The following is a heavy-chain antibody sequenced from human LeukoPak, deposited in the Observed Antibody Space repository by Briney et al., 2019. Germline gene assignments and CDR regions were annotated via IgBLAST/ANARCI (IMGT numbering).Heavy chain of an antibody. J-gene: IGHJ5*02. CDR1: GGSISSYH. Sequence: SETLSLTCTVSGGSISSYHWSWIRQPAGKGLEWIGRIYSSGSTNYNPSLQSRVTMSVDTSKNQFSLKVNSVTAADTAVYYCARGLVYSSSWDNWFDPWGQGTLVTVSS. CDR3: ARGLVYSSSWDNWFDP. D-gene: IGHD6-13*01. CDR2: IYSSGST. V-gene: IGHV4-4*07.